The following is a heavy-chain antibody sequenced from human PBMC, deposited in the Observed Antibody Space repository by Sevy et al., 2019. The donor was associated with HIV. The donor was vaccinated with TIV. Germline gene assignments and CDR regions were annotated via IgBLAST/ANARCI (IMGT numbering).Heavy chain of an antibody. CDR2: IHSSGST. CDR3: ARGLNYNFWSGYTFDY. V-gene: IGHV4-59*01. CDR1: GGSISGYY. D-gene: IGHD3-3*01. J-gene: IGHJ4*02. Sequence: SETLSLTCTVSGGSISGYYWSWIRQPPGKGLERIGYIHSSGSTNYHPSLKSRVTISVDTSKNQFSLRLRSVTAADTAVYYCARGLNYNFWSGYTFDYWGQGTLVTVSS.